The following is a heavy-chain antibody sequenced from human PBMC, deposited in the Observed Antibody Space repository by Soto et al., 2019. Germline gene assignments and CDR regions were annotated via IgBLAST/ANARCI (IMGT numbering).Heavy chain of an antibody. J-gene: IGHJ5*02. V-gene: IGHV1-69*12. D-gene: IGHD3-16*02. CDR2: IIPIFGTA. CDR1: GGTFSSYA. CDR3: AGGKGGYPNNWFDP. Sequence: QVQLVQSGAEVKKPGSSVKVSCKASGGTFSSYAISWVRQAPGQGLEWMGGIIPIFGTANYAQKFQGRVTFTADEPRSTAYMELSSLRSGDTAVYYCAGGKGGYPNNWFDPWGQGTLVTVSS.